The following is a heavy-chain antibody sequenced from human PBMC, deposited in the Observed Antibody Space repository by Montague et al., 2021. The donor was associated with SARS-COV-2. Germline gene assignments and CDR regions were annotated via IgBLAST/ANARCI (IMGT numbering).Heavy chain of an antibody. V-gene: IGHV4-59*12. CDR3: ARWGEYYDSPYYFYAMDV. J-gene: IGHJ6*02. D-gene: IGHD3-3*01. CDR2: TSYSGGT. CDR1: GGSINAYY. Sequence: SETLSLTCTVSGGSINAYYWSWVRQSPGKGLECIGYTSYSGGTNYNPSLKSRVTISIDTSKNQFSLKLTSVTAADTAVYYCARWGEYYDSPYYFYAMDVWGQGTTVTVSS.